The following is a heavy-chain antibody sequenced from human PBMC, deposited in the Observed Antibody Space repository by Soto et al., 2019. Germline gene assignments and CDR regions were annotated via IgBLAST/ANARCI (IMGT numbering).Heavy chain of an antibody. CDR2: IGASGDIT. Sequence: EVQLLESGGGLVQPGGSLRLSCAASGFSFTNFAMSWVRQAPGKGLEWVAGIGASGDITWYADSVKGRLSISRDNCKNTLYLLLNSLRFEDTAVYYCAKDDFTDRGDDYFDYWAPGTLVTVSS. D-gene: IGHD2-21*02. V-gene: IGHV3-23*01. CDR3: AKDDFTDRGDDYFDY. CDR1: GFSFTNFA. J-gene: IGHJ4*02.